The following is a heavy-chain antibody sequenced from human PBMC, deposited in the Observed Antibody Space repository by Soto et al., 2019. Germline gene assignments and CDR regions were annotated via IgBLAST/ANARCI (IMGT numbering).Heavy chain of an antibody. D-gene: IGHD2-15*01. CDR2: INSDGSVS. Sequence: EVQLVESGGGLVQPGGSLRLSCAASGFTFSNYWMYWVRQAPGKGLEWVSRINSDGSVSSYADSVKGRLTISRDNVKNTLYLQMDSLRGEDTAVYYCARGDCVGGTCYSLAGSFYYGMDVWGKGTTVTVFS. CDR3: ARGDCVGGTCYSLAGSFYYGMDV. CDR1: GFTFSNYW. J-gene: IGHJ6*04. V-gene: IGHV3-74*02.